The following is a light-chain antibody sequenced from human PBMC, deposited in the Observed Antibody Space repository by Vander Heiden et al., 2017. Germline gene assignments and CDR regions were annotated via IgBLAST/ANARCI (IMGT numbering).Light chain of an antibody. CDR3: RQALQTPLT. V-gene: IGKV2-28*01. CDR2: LGS. Sequence: DIVMTQSPLSLPVTPGEPASISCRSSQSLLHSNGYNYLDWYLQKPGQSPRLLIYLGSMRASGVPDRFSGCGSGRDCTLKIIIMEAEDVGVYYCRQALQTPLTFGAGTKVEIK. J-gene: IGKJ4*01. CDR1: QSLLHSNGYNY.